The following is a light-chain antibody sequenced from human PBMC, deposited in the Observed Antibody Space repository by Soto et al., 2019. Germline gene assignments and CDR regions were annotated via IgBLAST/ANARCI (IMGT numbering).Light chain of an antibody. CDR1: SSDVGTYKY. CDR3: SSYTTSGTYV. CDR2: DVS. Sequence: QSVLTQPASVSGSPGQSITISCTGTSSDVGTYKYVSWYQQHPGKAPKLMIYDVSNRPSGVSNRFSGSKSGNTASLTISGLQAEDETDYYCSSYTTSGTYVFGNGTKGTGL. V-gene: IGLV2-14*01. J-gene: IGLJ1*01.